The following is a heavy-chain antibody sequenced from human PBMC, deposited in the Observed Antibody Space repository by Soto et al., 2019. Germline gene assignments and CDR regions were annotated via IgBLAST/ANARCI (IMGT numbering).Heavy chain of an antibody. CDR3: ARYCSGGSCHKGVPDY. CDR1: GYTLITYG. J-gene: IGHJ4*02. D-gene: IGHD2-15*01. CDR2: INTYNGAT. Sequence: ASVKVSCKVSGYTLITYGISWVRQASGQGLEWMGWINTYNGATNYAQNLQGRVTMTTDTSTNTAYMDLRSLRSDDTAVYYCARYCSGGSCHKGVPDYWGQGTLVTVSS. V-gene: IGHV1-18*01.